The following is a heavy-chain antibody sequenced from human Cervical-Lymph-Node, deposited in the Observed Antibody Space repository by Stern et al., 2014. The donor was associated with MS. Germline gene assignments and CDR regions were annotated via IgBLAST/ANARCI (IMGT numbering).Heavy chain of an antibody. CDR2: LYPGDSDT. V-gene: IGHV5-51*01. Sequence: EVQLVQSGAEVKKPGESLKISCKGSGYSFTSYWIGWVRQMPGKGLEWMGVLYPGDSDTQYSPSFQGQVPISADKSISPAYLQWSSRKASDTAMYYCARWSTLRRYYYDSSGPTEGWYFDLWGRGTLVTVSS. D-gene: IGHD3-22*01. J-gene: IGHJ2*01. CDR3: ARWSTLRRYYYDSSGPTEGWYFDL. CDR1: GYSFTSYW.